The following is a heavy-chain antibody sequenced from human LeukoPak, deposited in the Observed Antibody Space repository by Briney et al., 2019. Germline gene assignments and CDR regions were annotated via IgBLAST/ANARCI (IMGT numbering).Heavy chain of an antibody. CDR2: IKSKTDGGTT. V-gene: IGHV3-15*01. D-gene: IGHD4-17*01. Sequence: GGPLRLSCAASGFTFSNAWMSWVRQAPGKGLEWVGRIKSKTDGGTTDYAAPVKGRFTISRDDSKNTLYLQMNSLKTEDTAVYYCTTDLDYGDPYNWFDPWGQGTLVTVSS. CDR1: GFTFSNAW. J-gene: IGHJ5*02. CDR3: TTDLDYGDPYNWFDP.